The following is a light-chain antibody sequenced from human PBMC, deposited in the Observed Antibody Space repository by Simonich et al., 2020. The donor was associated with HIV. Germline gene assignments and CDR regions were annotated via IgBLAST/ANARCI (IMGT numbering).Light chain of an antibody. CDR3: QQYNNWPLT. CDR2: GAS. CDR1: QSVSSN. V-gene: IGKV3-15*01. J-gene: IGKJ4*01. Sequence: EMVMPQSPANLSLSPGERAPRSCRASQSVSSNLAWYQQKPGQSPPLLIYGASTRATCIPARFSGSGSWTEFTLTISSMQSEDFAVYYCQQYNNWPLTFGGGTKVEIK.